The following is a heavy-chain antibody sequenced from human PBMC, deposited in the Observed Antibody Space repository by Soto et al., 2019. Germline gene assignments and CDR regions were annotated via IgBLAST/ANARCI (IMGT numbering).Heavy chain of an antibody. CDR1: GYTFTSYP. Sequence: GASVKVSCKASGYTFTSYPTHWVRQAPGQRLEWMGWIDAGNGNTKYSQKFRGRVTFTTDTSASTAYMDLSSLRSEDTAVYYCARAGYSYAYPYYGMDVWGQGTTVTVSS. CDR3: ARAGYSYAYPYYGMDV. J-gene: IGHJ6*02. D-gene: IGHD5-18*01. CDR2: IDAGNGNT. V-gene: IGHV1-3*01.